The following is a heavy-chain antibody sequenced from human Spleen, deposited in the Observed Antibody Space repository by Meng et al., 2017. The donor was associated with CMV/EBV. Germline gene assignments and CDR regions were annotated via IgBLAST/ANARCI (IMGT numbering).Heavy chain of an antibody. Sequence: GESLKISCEVSGFTFSSYSMNWVRQAPGKGLEWVSSITSSGGYVYYADSVKGRFTISRDNAKNSLYLQMISLRAEDTAVYYCARDLLEGATIYWGQGTLVTVS. V-gene: IGHV3-21*06. CDR3: ARDLLEGATIY. D-gene: IGHD1-26*01. J-gene: IGHJ4*02. CDR2: ITSSGGYV. CDR1: GFTFSSYS.